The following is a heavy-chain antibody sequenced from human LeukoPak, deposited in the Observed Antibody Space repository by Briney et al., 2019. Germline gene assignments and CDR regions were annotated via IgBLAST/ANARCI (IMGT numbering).Heavy chain of an antibody. J-gene: IGHJ6*03. CDR1: GFTFSSYS. V-gene: IGHV3-23*01. D-gene: IGHD6-13*01. CDR3: AKGVQQLVTYYYYMDV. CDR2: ISGSGGST. Sequence: GGSLRLSCAASGFTFSSYSMNWVRQAPGKGLEWVSAISGSGGSTYYADSVKGRFTISRDNSKNTLYLQMNSLRAEDTAVYYCAKGVQQLVTYYYYMDVWGKGTTVTVSS.